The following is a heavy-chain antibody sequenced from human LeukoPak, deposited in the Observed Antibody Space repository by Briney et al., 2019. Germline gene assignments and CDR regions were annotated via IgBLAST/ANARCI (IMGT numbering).Heavy chain of an antibody. Sequence: SETLSLTCTVSGGSIGSYYWSWIRQPPGKGLEWIGSIYYSGSTYYNPSLKSRVTISVDTSKNQFSLKLSSVTAADTAVYYCVMVVVPAATYFDYWGQGTLVTVSS. J-gene: IGHJ4*02. D-gene: IGHD2-2*01. V-gene: IGHV4-59*04. CDR1: GGSIGSYY. CDR3: VMVVVPAATYFDY. CDR2: IYYSGST.